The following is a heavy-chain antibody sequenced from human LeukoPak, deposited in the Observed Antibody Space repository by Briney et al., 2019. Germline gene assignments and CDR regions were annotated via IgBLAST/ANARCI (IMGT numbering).Heavy chain of an antibody. J-gene: IGHJ4*02. CDR3: ARGSGSYSAFDY. Sequence: GGSLRLSCAASGFTFSSYTMSWVRQAPGKGLEWVAVTWYDGSNKYYADSVKGRFTISRDNSKNTLYLQMNSLRAEDTAVYYCARGSGSYSAFDYWGQGTLVTVSS. V-gene: IGHV3-33*08. D-gene: IGHD1-26*01. CDR2: TWYDGSNK. CDR1: GFTFSSYT.